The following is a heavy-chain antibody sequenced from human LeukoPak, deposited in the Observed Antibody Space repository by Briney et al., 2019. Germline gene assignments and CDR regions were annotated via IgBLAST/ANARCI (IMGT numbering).Heavy chain of an antibody. V-gene: IGHV4-59*01. CDR1: GGSISSYY. CDR2: IYYSGST. D-gene: IGHD4-17*01. J-gene: IGHJ4*02. Sequence: SETLSLTCTVSGGSISSYYWSWIRQPPGKGLEWIGYIYYSGSTNYSPSLKSRVTISVDTSKNQFSLKLSSVTAADTAVYYCARTGSTVTTWVPIDYWGQGTLVTVSS. CDR3: ARTGSTVTTWVPIDY.